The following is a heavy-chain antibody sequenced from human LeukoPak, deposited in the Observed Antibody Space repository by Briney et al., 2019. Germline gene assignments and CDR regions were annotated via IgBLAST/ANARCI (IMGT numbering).Heavy chain of an antibody. V-gene: IGHV1-69*05. Sequence: SVKVSCKASGGTFRTHSVTWVRQAPGQGLEWMGGIIPIFGTPNYAQKFQGRVKVTTDDATGTAYMELSSLMSEDTAIYYCARVDRYHFYLDVWGKGTPVTVSS. J-gene: IGHJ6*03. CDR3: ARVDRYHFYLDV. CDR2: IIPIFGTP. CDR1: GGTFRTHS.